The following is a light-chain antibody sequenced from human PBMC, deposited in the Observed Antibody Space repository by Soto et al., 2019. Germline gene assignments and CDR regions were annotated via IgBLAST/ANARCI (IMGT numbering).Light chain of an antibody. J-gene: IGKJ2*01. CDR2: DAS. Sequence: EIVLTQSPATLSLSPGERATLSCRASQSVSSYLAWYQQKPGQAPRLLIYDASNRATGIPARFSGSGSGTEFTLTISSLEPEDFAVYYCQQRSNWPPYTFGKGNTLEI. CDR3: QQRSNWPPYT. V-gene: IGKV3-11*01. CDR1: QSVSSY.